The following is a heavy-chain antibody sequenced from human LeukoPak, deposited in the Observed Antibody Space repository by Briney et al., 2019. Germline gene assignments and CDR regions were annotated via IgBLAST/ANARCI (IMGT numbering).Heavy chain of an antibody. V-gene: IGHV3-7*01. D-gene: IGHD6-19*01. CDR1: GFTISSYW. CDR3: VRALGYSSGCGDY. Sequence: QAGGSLRLSCEGSGFTISSYWMSWVRQAPGKGLEWVANIKQDGSEKYYVDPVKGRFIISRDNAKNSLYLQMNSLRAEDTAVYYCVRALGYSSGCGDYWGQGTLVTVSP. CDR2: IKQDGSEK. J-gene: IGHJ4*02.